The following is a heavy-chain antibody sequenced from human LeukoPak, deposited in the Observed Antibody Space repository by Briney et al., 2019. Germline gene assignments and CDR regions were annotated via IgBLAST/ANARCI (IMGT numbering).Heavy chain of an antibody. CDR2: MSYDGTNK. D-gene: IGHD6-13*01. J-gene: IGHJ6*02. V-gene: IGHV3-30*01. CDR3: ARDPTPGYSSSWFGYYYYGMDV. CDR1: GFTFSSYA. Sequence: GRSLRLSCAASGFTFSSYAMHWVRQAPGKGLEWVAVMSYDGTNKYYADSVKGRFTISRDNSKNTLYLQMNSLGTEDTVVYYCARDPTPGYSSSWFGYYYYGMDVWGQGTTVTVSS.